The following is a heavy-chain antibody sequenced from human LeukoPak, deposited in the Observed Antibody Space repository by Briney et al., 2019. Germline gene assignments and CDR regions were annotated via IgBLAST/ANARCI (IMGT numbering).Heavy chain of an antibody. CDR1: GFTFSSYS. CDR3: ARPRSGYCSSTSCYRKSHAFDI. J-gene: IGHJ3*02. D-gene: IGHD2-2*01. V-gene: IGHV3-21*01. Sequence: GGSLILSCAASGFTFSSYSMKWVRQATGKGLEWVSSISSNSNYIYYSDSVKGRFTISRDNAKNSLYLQLNSLRAEDTAVYYCARPRSGYCSSTSCYRKSHAFDIWGQGTMVTVSS. CDR2: ISSNSNYI.